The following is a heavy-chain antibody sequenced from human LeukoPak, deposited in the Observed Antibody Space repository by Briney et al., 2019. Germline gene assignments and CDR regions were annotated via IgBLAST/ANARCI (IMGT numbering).Heavy chain of an antibody. Sequence: GGSLRLSCAASGFTFDDYGMSWVRQAPDKGLEWVAVISYDGSNKYYADSVKGRFTISRDNSKNTLYLQMNSLRAEDTAVYYCAKDLQLVLDYWGQGTLVTVSS. V-gene: IGHV3-30*18. J-gene: IGHJ4*02. CDR1: GFTFDDYG. CDR2: ISYDGSNK. CDR3: AKDLQLVLDY. D-gene: IGHD6-6*01.